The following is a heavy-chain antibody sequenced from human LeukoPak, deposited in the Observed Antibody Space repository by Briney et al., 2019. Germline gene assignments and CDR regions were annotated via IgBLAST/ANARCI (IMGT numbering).Heavy chain of an antibody. D-gene: IGHD3-3*01. CDR1: GYTLTELS. V-gene: IGHV1-24*01. CDR3: TIAGILRFGAFDI. CDR2: FDPEDAET. Sequence: GASVKVSCKVSGYTLTELSIHWVRQAPGKGLEWMGGFDPEDAETIYAQKFQARFTMTEDTSTDTTYMELSSLRSEDTAVYFCTIAGILRFGAFDIWGQGTMVTVSS. J-gene: IGHJ3*02.